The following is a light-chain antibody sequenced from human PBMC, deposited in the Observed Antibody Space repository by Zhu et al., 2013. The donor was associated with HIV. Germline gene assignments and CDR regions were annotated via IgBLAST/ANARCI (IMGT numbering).Light chain of an antibody. CDR3: CSYAGSDTLL. Sequence: QSALTQPASVSGSPGQSITISCTGTSSDVGGYNYVSWYQQHPGKAPKLLIYEVSDRPSGVSSRFSGSKSGNTASLTISGLQAEDEADYYCCSYAGSDTLLFGGGTKVTVL. J-gene: IGLJ3*02. CDR1: SSDVGGYNY. V-gene: IGLV2-14*01. CDR2: EVS.